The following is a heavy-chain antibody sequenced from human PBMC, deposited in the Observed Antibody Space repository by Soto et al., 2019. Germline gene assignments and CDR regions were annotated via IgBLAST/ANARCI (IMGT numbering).Heavy chain of an antibody. D-gene: IGHD1-1*01. CDR1: GGSVSSSSYF. CDR2: IFYSGTT. J-gene: IGHJ4*02. CDR3: PRGTRGQVYNY. Sequence: QLQLQESGPGLVKPSETLSLTCTVSGGSVSSSSYFWGWIRQPPGKGLEWIGSIFYSGTTYYNPYHKNPVTISVDTSKNQFSLKLSSLTAADTAMYYCPRGTRGQVYNYWGQGTLVIVSS. V-gene: IGHV4-39*01.